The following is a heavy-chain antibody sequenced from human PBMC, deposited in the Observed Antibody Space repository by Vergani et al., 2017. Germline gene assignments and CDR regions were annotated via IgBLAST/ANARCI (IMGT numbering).Heavy chain of an antibody. CDR2: ISYDGSNK. J-gene: IGHJ4*02. CDR3: ARESATVTTSGFGY. D-gene: IGHD4-17*01. Sequence: QVQLVESGGGVVQPGRSLRLSCAASGFTFSSYGMHWVRQAPGKGLEWVAVISYDGSNKYYADSVKGRFTISRDNSKNTLYLQMNSLRAEDTAVYYCARESATVTTSGFGYWGQGTLVTVSS. V-gene: IGHV3-30*03. CDR1: GFTFSSYG.